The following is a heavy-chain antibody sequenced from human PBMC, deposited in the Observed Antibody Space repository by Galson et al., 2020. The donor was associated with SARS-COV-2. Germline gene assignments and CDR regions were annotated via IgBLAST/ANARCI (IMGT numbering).Heavy chain of an antibody. CDR1: GGSIDSGSYY. J-gene: IGHJ3*02. V-gene: IGHV4-61*02. D-gene: IGHD2-8*01. Sequence: LRLSCTVSGGSIDSGSYYYNWIRQPAGKGLEWIGRIFTSGSANYNPSLKSRVIMSRDTSKNQLSLKLTSVTAADTAVYYCARVYCANGVCYDAFHIWGQGTTVTVSS. CDR3: ARVYCANGVCYDAFHI. CDR2: IFTSGSA.